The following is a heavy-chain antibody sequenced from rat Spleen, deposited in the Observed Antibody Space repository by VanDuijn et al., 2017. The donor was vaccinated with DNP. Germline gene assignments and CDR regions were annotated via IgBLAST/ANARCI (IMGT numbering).Heavy chain of an antibody. J-gene: IGHJ2*01. V-gene: IGHV5-31*01. CDR3: ATQGSYGYFDY. Sequence: EVQLVESGGDLVQPGRSLKLSCVTSGFTFTDYWMTWIRQVPGKGLEWVASITSSGGTSYYVDSVKGRFTISRDNVRNTLYLQMNSLRSEDTATYYCATQGSYGYFDYWGQGVMVTVSS. CDR1: GFTFTDYW. CDR2: ITSSGGTS. D-gene: IGHD1-3*01.